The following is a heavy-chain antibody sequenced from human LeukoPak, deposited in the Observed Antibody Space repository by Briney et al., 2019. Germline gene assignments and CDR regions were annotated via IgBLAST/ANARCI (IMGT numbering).Heavy chain of an antibody. D-gene: IGHD1-1*01. CDR1: GFSLSTRGVG. J-gene: IGHJ4*02. CDR3: AHRPRNERYFDF. Sequence: ESGPTLVKPTQTLTLTRTFFGFSLSTRGVGVGWIRQPPGKALEWLALIYWNDDKRYSPSLRSRLTIAKDTSKNQVVLTMTNVDLVDTATYYCAHRPRNERYFDFWGQGTLVTVSS. CDR2: IYWNDDK. V-gene: IGHV2-5*01.